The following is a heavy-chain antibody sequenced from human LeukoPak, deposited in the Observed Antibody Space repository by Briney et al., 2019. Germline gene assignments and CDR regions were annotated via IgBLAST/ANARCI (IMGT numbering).Heavy chain of an antibody. Sequence: PGGSLRLSCAASGFSFSSYAMTWVRQAPGKGLEWVSAISASGGTTYYVDSVKGRFTISRDNAKNTLYLQMNSLGAEDTAVYYCAKDRSGTNSDFDYWGQGTLVTVSS. D-gene: IGHD1-14*01. CDR1: GFSFSSYA. CDR2: ISASGGTT. V-gene: IGHV3-23*01. CDR3: AKDRSGTNSDFDY. J-gene: IGHJ4*02.